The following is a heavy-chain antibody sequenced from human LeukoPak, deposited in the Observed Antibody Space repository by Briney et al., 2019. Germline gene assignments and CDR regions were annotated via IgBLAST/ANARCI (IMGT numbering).Heavy chain of an antibody. J-gene: IGHJ4*02. D-gene: IGHD2-2*01. CDR2: INHSGST. CDR3: ASPYCSSTWCSVYFDY. Sequence: SETLSLTCAVYGGSFSLYSWSWIRQPPGKGLEWIGEINHSGSTNYNPSLKSRVTISVDTSRKQFSLKLSPVTAADTAVYYSASPYCSSTWCSVYFDYWGQGTPVTVSS. V-gene: IGHV4-34*01. CDR1: GGSFSLYS.